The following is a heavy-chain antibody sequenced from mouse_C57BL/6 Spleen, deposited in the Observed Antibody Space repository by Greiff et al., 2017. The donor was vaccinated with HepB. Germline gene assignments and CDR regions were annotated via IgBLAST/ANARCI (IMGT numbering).Heavy chain of an antibody. CDR2: IHPNSGST. CDR3: ARGYDYSYYFDY. J-gene: IGHJ2*01. V-gene: IGHV1-64*01. D-gene: IGHD2-4*01. CDR1: GYTFTSYW. Sequence: VQLQQPGAELVKPGASVKLSCKASGYTFTSYWMHWVKQRPGQGLEWIGMIHPNSGSTNYNEKFKSKATLTVDKSSSTAYMQLSSLTSEDSAVYYCARGYDYSYYFDYWGQGTTLTVSS.